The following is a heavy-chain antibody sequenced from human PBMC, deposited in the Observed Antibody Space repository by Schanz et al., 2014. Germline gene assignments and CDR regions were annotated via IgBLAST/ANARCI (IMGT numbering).Heavy chain of an antibody. V-gene: IGHV1-69*02. D-gene: IGHD6-13*01. CDR2: IIPILGIA. CDR3: ASSGAGYSSSWDFDY. J-gene: IGHJ4*02. CDR1: GGTFNSYT. Sequence: QVQLVQSGAEVKKPGSSMKVSCKASGGTFNSYTINWVRQAPGQGLEWMGRIIPILGIANYAQKFQGRVTITADRSTSTAYIELHILTSEDTAVYYCASSGAGYSSSWDFDYWGQGTLVTVSS.